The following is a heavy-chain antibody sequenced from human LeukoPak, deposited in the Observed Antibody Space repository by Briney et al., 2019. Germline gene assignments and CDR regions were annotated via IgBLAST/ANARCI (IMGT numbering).Heavy chain of an antibody. CDR2: ISSDGSDI. V-gene: IGHV3-74*01. CDR3: AKPMCSSTSCYRYFDY. D-gene: IGHD2-2*01. J-gene: IGHJ4*02. Sequence: PGGSLRLSCAASGLTFSNAWMSWVRQAPGRGLVCVSRISSDGSDIFYADSVKGRFTISRDNSKNTLYLQMNSLRVEDTAVYYCAKPMCSSTSCYRYFDYWGQGSPVTVSS. CDR1: GLTFSNAW.